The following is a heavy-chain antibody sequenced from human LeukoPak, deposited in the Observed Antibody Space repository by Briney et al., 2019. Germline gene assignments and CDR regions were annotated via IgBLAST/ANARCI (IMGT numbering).Heavy chain of an antibody. Sequence: PGGSLRLSCAASGFTFSSYAMHWVRQAPGKGLEWVAVISYDGSNKYYADSVKGRFTISRDNSKNTLYLQMNSLRAEDTAVYYCARDLSWDSSGYLDYWGQGTLVTVSS. V-gene: IGHV3-30-3*01. CDR2: ISYDGSNK. CDR3: ARDLSWDSSGYLDY. CDR1: GFTFSSYA. J-gene: IGHJ4*02. D-gene: IGHD3-22*01.